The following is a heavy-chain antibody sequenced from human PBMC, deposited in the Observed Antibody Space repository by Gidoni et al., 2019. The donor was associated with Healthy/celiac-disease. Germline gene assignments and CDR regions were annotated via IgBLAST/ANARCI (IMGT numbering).Heavy chain of an antibody. CDR3: ARDPKQITIFGVVGP. V-gene: IGHV3-48*03. D-gene: IGHD3-3*01. Sequence: EVQMLESGGGLVQTGGSLGPSCAASGFTFRSSEMNWVRQAPGKGLAWVSYISSKGSTIYYADSVKGRFTISRDNAKNSLYLQMNSRRAEDTAVYYCARDPKQITIFGVVGPWGQGTLVTVSS. CDR2: ISSKGSTI. CDR1: GFTFRSSE. J-gene: IGHJ5*02.